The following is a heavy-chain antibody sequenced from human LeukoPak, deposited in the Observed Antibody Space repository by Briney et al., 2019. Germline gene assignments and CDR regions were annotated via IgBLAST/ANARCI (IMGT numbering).Heavy chain of an antibody. CDR3: ATDVADSSGYYYFDAFHI. Sequence: PGGSLRLSCAVSGFALRSYAIHWVRQAPGKGLQWVAFISYDAAVKYYADSVRGRFTVSRDNSKNTLSLQMNSLRPEDTGVYYCATDVADSSGYYYFDAFHIWGQGTMVTVSS. CDR1: GFALRSYA. CDR2: ISYDAAVK. V-gene: IGHV3-30-3*01. D-gene: IGHD3-22*01. J-gene: IGHJ3*02.